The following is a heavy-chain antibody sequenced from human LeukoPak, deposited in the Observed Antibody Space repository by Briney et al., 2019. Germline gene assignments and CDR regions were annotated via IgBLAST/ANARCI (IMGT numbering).Heavy chain of an antibody. D-gene: IGHD3-16*01. J-gene: IGHJ2*01. CDR2: IGDTGRAK. CDR3: AREAAWGNWYFDL. Sequence: GGSLRLSCAASGFTFSSYSMNWVRQAPGKGLEWVAVIGDTGRAKYYADSVEGRFTASRDNSKNTLYLEMNSLRYDDTALYYCAREAAWGNWYFDLWGRGTLVTVSS. V-gene: IGHV3-30*03. CDR1: GFTFSSYS.